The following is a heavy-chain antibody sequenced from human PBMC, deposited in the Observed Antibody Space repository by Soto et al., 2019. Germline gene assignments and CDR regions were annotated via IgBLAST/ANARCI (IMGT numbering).Heavy chain of an antibody. D-gene: IGHD2-2*01. V-gene: IGHV4-31*03. CDR2: IYYSGST. CDR3: ARSSISKKIDY. J-gene: IGHJ4*02. Sequence: QVQLQESGPGLVKPSQTLTLTCSVSGGSINSGGYYWTWIRQHPGKGLEWIGNIYYSGSTSYKPSLTSRVTISIDTSKPHSSLKLSSVTAADTAVYYCARSSISKKIDYWGQGTLVTVSS. CDR1: GGSINSGGYY.